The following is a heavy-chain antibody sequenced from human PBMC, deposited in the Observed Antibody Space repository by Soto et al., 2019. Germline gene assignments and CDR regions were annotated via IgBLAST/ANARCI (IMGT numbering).Heavy chain of an antibody. CDR1: GFTFSSYG. J-gene: IGHJ5*02. CDR3: AKDFSHDYGLHRGTWFDP. CDR2: ISYDGSNK. D-gene: IGHD4-17*01. Sequence: QVQLVESGGGVVQPGRSLRLSCAASGFTFSSYGMHWVRQAPGKGLEWVAVISYDGSNKYYADSVKGRFTISRDNSKNTLYLQMNSLRAEDTAVYYCAKDFSHDYGLHRGTWFDPWGQGTLVTVSS. V-gene: IGHV3-30*18.